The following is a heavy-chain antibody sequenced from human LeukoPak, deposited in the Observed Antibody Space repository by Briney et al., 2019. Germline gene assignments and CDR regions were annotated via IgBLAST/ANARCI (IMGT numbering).Heavy chain of an antibody. CDR3: ARGDSSGYYHYFDY. CDR1: GFTFSSYE. J-gene: IGHJ4*02. D-gene: IGHD3-22*01. CDR2: ISSSGSTI. V-gene: IGHV3-48*03. Sequence: GGSLRLSCAASGFTFSSYEMNWVRQAPGEGLEWVSYISSSGSTIYYADSVKGRFTISRDNSRNTLYLQMSSLRGEDTAVYYCARGDSSGYYHYFDYWGQGALVTVSS.